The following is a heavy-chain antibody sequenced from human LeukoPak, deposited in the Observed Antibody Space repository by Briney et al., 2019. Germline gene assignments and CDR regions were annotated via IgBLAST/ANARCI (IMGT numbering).Heavy chain of an antibody. J-gene: IGHJ4*02. D-gene: IGHD3/OR15-3a*01. CDR2: IIPIFGTA. V-gene: IGHV1-69*05. CDR3: ARGRTGKTLDFDY. CDR1: GGTFCGYA. Sequence: SVTVSCKASGGTFCGYAISWVREAPGQGLEGMGGIIPIFGTANYAQKFQGRVTITTDESTSTAYMELSSLRSEDTAVYYCARGRTGKTLDFDYWGQGTLVTVSS.